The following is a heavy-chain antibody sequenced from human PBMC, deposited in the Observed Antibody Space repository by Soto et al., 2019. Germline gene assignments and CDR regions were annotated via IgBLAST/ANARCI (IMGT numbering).Heavy chain of an antibody. Sequence: GGSLRLSCAASGFTFSSYAMSWVRQAPGKGLEWVSAISGSGGSTYYADSVKGRFTISRDNSKNTLYLQMNSLRAEDTAVYYCAKALPPAYYHFPLGLDYWGQEPWSPSPQ. J-gene: IGHJ4*01. CDR3: AKALPPAYYHFPLGLDY. V-gene: IGHV3-23*01. CDR2: ISGSGGST. CDR1: GFTFSSYA. D-gene: IGHD3-3*01.